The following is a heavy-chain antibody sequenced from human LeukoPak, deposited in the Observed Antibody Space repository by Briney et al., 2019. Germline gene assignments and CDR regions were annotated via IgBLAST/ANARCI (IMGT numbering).Heavy chain of an antibody. Sequence: GGSLRLSCVASGFTFSSYGTTWVRQAPGKGPEWVSVISSSAGSTYYADSVKGRFTISRDNSKNTLYLQMNSLRAEDTAVYCCAKGSGRGYSYGLEYWGQGTLVTVSS. CDR3: AKGSGRGYSYGLEY. V-gene: IGHV3-23*01. CDR2: ISSSAGST. CDR1: GFTFSSYG. J-gene: IGHJ4*02. D-gene: IGHD5-18*01.